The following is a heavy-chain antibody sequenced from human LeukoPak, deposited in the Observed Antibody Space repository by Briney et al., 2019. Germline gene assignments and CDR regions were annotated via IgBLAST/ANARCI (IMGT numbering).Heavy chain of an antibody. CDR1: GGSISSSSYY. CDR2: IYYSGST. D-gene: IGHD3-9*01. CDR3: AREVLRYFGWPGDFDY. J-gene: IGHJ4*02. Sequence: SETLSLTCTVSGGSISSSSYYWGWIRQPPGKGLEWIGSIYYSGSTYYNPSLKSRVTISVDTSKNQFSLKLSSVTAADTAVYYCAREVLRYFGWPGDFDYWGQGTLVTVSS. V-gene: IGHV4-39*02.